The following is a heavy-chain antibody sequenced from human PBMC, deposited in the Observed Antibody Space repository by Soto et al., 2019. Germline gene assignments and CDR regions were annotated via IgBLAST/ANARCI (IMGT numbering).Heavy chain of an antibody. J-gene: IGHJ6*02. CDR2: IYPGDSDT. V-gene: IGHV5-51*01. CDR1: GYSFSTYW. CDR3: ARSRRGAYSSGWYSLSGYYNYGIAV. D-gene: IGHD6-19*01. Sequence: PGESLKISCKASGYSFSTYWIGWVRQMPGKGLEWMGIIYPGDSDTKYSPSIQGQVTISADTSITTAYLQWTSLKASDSAMYYCARSRRGAYSSGWYSLSGYYNYGIAVWGQGTKVTVSS.